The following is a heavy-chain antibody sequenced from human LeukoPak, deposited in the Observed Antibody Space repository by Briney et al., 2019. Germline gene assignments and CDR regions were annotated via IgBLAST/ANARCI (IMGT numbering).Heavy chain of an antibody. J-gene: IGHJ3*02. D-gene: IGHD3-22*01. CDR1: GYTLTELS. CDR3: ATSGRVPYYYDSSGYDAFDI. CDR2: FDPEDGET. Sequence: GASVKVSCKVSGYTLTELSMHWVRQAPGKGLEWMGGFDPEDGETIYAQKFQGRVTMTEDTSTDTAYMELSSLRSEDTAVYYCATSGRVPYYYDSSGYDAFDIWGQGTMVTVSS. V-gene: IGHV1-24*01.